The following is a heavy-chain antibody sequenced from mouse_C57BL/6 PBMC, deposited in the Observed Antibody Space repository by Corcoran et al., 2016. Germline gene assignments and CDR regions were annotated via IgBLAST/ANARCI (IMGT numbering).Heavy chain of an antibody. CDR2: INTYSGVP. CDR1: GYNLTTYG. J-gene: IGHJ3*01. V-gene: IGHV9-3*01. D-gene: IGHD1-1*01. Sequence: QIQLVQSGPELKKPGETVKNSCKESGYNLTTYGMSWVKQDPGKGLKWMGWINTYSGVPTYADDFKGRFAFALENSASTSYLQINNLKNEDTATYFCARDYGSSWDVFAYWGQGTLVTVSA. CDR3: ARDYGSSWDVFAY.